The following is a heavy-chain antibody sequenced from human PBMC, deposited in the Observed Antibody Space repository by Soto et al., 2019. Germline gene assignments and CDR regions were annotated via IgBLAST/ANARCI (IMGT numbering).Heavy chain of an antibody. Sequence: GESLKISCSASGYIFRNYYLAWGLQRPGKGLEWMGIIYPVDFDTRYSPSFQGQVTISVDRSIRTAYLQWDSLKASDTAMYYCASSVLVPSTMNYFDFWGQGTLVTVSS. J-gene: IGHJ4*02. V-gene: IGHV5-51*01. D-gene: IGHD1-26*01. CDR1: GYIFRNYY. CDR2: IYPVDFDT. CDR3: ASSVLVPSTMNYFDF.